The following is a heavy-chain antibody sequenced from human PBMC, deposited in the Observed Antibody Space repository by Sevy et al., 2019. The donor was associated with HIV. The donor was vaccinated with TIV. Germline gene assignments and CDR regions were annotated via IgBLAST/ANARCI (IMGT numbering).Heavy chain of an antibody. CDR2: INPNSGGT. V-gene: IGHV1-2*02. J-gene: IGHJ4*02. Sequence: ASVKVSCKASGYTFTGYYMHWVRQAPGQGLEWMGWINPNSGGTNYAQKFQGRVTMTRDTSFSIAYMELSRLRSDDTAVYYCARDLLVGATPFYYFDYWGQGTLVTVSS. D-gene: IGHD1-26*01. CDR3: ARDLLVGATPFYYFDY. CDR1: GYTFTGYY.